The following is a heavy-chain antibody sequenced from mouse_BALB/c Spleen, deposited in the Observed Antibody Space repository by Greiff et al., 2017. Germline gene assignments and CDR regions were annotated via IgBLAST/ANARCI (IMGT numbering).Heavy chain of an antibody. CDR2: INPYNGGT. Sequence: VQLQQSGPELVKPGASMKISCKASGYSFTCYTMNWVKQSHGKNLEWIGLINPYNGGTSYNQKFKGKATLTVDKSSSTAYMELLSLTSEDSAVYYCARYNYDGTPYYYAMDYWGQGTSVTVSS. V-gene: IGHV1-18*01. J-gene: IGHJ4*01. CDR3: ARYNYDGTPYYYAMDY. CDR1: GYSFTCYT. D-gene: IGHD2-12*01.